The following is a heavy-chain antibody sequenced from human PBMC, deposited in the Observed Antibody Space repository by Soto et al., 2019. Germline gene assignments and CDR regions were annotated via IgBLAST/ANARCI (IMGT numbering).Heavy chain of an antibody. Sequence: GASVKVSCKASGFTFTSSAVQWVRQDRGQRLEWIGWIVVGSGNTNYAQKFQERVTITRDMSTSTAYMELSSLRSEDTAVYYCAALRGGYYYDSSGYPDAFDIWGQGTMVTVSS. CDR3: AALRGGYYYDSSGYPDAFDI. CDR2: IVVGSGNT. D-gene: IGHD3-22*01. CDR1: GFTFTSSA. J-gene: IGHJ3*02. V-gene: IGHV1-58*01.